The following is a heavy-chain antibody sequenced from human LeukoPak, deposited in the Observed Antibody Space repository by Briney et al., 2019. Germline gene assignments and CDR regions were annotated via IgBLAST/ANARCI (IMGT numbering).Heavy chain of an antibody. D-gene: IGHD3-22*01. CDR2: IYYSGST. CDR1: GGSISSYY. CDR3: ATLGYYDSSGYSDYYYYYMDV. J-gene: IGHJ6*03. V-gene: IGHV4-59*01. Sequence: SETLSLTCTVSGGSISSYYWSWIRQPPGKGLEWIGYIYYSGSTNYNPSLKSRVTISVDTSKNQFSLKLSSVTAADTAVYYCATLGYYDSSGYSDYYYYYMDVWGKGTTVTVSS.